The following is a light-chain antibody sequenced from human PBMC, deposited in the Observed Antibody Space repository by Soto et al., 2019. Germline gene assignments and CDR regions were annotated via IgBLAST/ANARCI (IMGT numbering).Light chain of an antibody. CDR3: QQYNSYPWT. CDR1: QSVSSN. V-gene: IGKV3-15*01. J-gene: IGKJ1*01. CDR2: GAS. Sequence: ELVMTQSPATLCVSPVERATLSCRASQSVSSNLAWYKQNLGQAPRLLIYGASTRATGIPVRFSGSASGTDFTLTISSVKPDDFATYYCQQYNSYPWTFGQGTKVDIK.